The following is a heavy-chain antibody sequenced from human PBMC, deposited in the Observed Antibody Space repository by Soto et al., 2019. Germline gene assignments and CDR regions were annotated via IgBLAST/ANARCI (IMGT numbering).Heavy chain of an antibody. Sequence: GGSLRLSCAASGFIFSSYSMNWVRQAPGKGLEWVSSISSSSSYLYYADSVKGRFTISRDNAKNSLYPQMNSLGAEDTAVYYCARGRGTHSGSYSFWFDPWGQGTLVTVSS. J-gene: IGHJ5*02. CDR2: ISSSSSYL. CDR3: ARGRGTHSGSYSFWFDP. CDR1: GFIFSSYS. V-gene: IGHV3-21*01. D-gene: IGHD1-26*01.